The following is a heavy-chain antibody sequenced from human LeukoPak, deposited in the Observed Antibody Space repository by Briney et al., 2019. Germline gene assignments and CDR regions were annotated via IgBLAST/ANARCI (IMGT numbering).Heavy chain of an antibody. J-gene: IGHJ5*02. CDR3: ARGLVDYGNNWFDP. Sequence: SETLSLTCTVSGYSISSGYFWGWIRQPPGKGLEWIGSFYHSGITYYNPSLKSRVTISVEMSKNQFSLKLSSVTAADTAVYYCARGLVDYGNNWFDPWGQGTLVTVSS. CDR2: FYHSGIT. V-gene: IGHV4-38-2*02. CDR1: GYSISSGYF. D-gene: IGHD4/OR15-4a*01.